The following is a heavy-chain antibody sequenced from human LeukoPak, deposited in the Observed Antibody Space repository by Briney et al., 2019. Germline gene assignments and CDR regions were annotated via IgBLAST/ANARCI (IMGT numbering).Heavy chain of an antibody. CDR2: IWYDGSNK. J-gene: IGHJ4*02. Sequence: PGGSLRLSCAASGFTFSSYGVHWVRQAPGKGLEWVAVIWYDGSNKYYADSVKGRFTISRDNSKNTLYLQMNSLRAEDTAVYYCARDRSIVVVPAATSYPDYWGQGTLVTVSS. CDR3: ARDRSIVVVPAATSYPDY. CDR1: GFTFSSYG. D-gene: IGHD2-2*01. V-gene: IGHV3-33*01.